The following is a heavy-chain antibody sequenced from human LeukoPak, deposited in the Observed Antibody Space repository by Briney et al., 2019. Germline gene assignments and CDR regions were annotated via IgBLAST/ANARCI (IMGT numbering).Heavy chain of an antibody. J-gene: IGHJ4*02. D-gene: IGHD3-22*01. CDR3: ARGGYYDPDY. CDR2: IYYSGST. CDR1: GVSISSGGYY. Sequence: PSQTLSLTCTVSGVSISSGGYYWRWIRQHPGKGLEWIGYIYYSGSTYYNPSLKSRVTISVDTSKNQFSLKLSSVTAADTAVYYCARGGYYDPDYWGQGTLVTVSS. V-gene: IGHV4-31*03.